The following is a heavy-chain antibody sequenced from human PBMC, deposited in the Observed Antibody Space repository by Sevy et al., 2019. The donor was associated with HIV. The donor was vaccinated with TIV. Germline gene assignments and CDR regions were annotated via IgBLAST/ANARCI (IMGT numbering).Heavy chain of an antibody. CDR1: GFTFSSYW. V-gene: IGHV3-74*01. CDR2: INSDGSST. Sequence: GSLRLSCAASGFTFSSYWMHWVRQAPGKGLVWVSRINSDGSSTSYADSVKGRFTISRDNAKNTLYLQMNSLRAEDTAVYYCARELERRLNYYYGMDVWGQGTTVTVSS. CDR3: ARELERRLNYYYGMDV. J-gene: IGHJ6*02. D-gene: IGHD1-1*01.